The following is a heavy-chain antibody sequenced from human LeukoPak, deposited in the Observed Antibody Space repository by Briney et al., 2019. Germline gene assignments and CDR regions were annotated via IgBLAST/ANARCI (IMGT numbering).Heavy chain of an antibody. CDR1: GYTLTELA. CDR2: FDPEDGET. D-gene: IGHD3-3*01. J-gene: IGHJ4*02. CDR3: ATYSGYYYY. Sequence: ASVKVSCKVSGYTLTELAMHWVRQAPGEGLEWMGGFDPEDGETVYAQEFQGRVTMTEDTSTDTAYMELSSLSSEDTAVYFCATYSGYYYYWGQGTLVTVSS. V-gene: IGHV1-24*01.